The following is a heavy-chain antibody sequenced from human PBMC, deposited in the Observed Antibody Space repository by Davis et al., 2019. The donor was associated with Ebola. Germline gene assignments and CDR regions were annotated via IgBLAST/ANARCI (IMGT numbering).Heavy chain of an antibody. D-gene: IGHD4-11*01. CDR1: GFTFSSYG. CDR3: ATATVTI. J-gene: IGHJ3*02. Sequence: PGGSLRLSCAASGFTFSSYGMHWVRQAPGKGLEWVAVISYDGSNKYYADSVKGRFTISRDNSKNTLYLQMNSLRAEDTAVYYCATATVTIWGQGTMVTVSS. CDR2: ISYDGSNK. V-gene: IGHV3-30*03.